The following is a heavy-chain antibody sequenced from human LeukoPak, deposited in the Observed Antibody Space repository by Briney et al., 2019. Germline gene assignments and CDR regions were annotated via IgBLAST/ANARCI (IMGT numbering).Heavy chain of an antibody. Sequence: SETLSLTCTVSGGSISSYYWSWIRQPPGKGLEWIGYIYYSGSTNYNPSLKSRVTISVDTSKNQFSLKLSSVTAADTAVYYCARDEDLGYFDLWGRGTLVTVSS. J-gene: IGHJ2*01. V-gene: IGHV4-59*01. CDR1: GGSISSYY. CDR3: ARDEDLGYFDL. CDR2: IYYSGST.